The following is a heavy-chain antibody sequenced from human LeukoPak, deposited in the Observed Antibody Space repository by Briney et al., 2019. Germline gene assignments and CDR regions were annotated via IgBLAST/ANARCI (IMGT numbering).Heavy chain of an antibody. V-gene: IGHV3-21*01. J-gene: IGHJ5*02. CDR3: ARDRRGYSGYDWVS. CDR1: GFTFSRYS. D-gene: IGHD5-12*01. CDR2: ISSSSSYI. Sequence: GGSLRLSCAASGFTFSRYSMNWVRQAPGKGLKWVSSISSSSSYIYYADSVKGRFTISRDNAKNSLYLQMNSLRAEDTAVYYCARDRRGYSGYDWVSWGQGTLVTVSS.